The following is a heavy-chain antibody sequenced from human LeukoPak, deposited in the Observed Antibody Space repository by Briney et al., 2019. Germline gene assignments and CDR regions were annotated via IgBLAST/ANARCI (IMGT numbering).Heavy chain of an antibody. Sequence: PGGSLRLSCAVSGFTFSSYGMHWVRQAPGKGLEWVAFIRYDGSNKYYADSVKGRFTISRDNSKNTLYLQMNSLRAEDTAVYYCAKDTGSYYAYYFDYWGQGTLVTVSS. CDR1: GFTFSSYG. V-gene: IGHV3-30*02. J-gene: IGHJ4*02. CDR2: IRYDGSNK. D-gene: IGHD3-10*01. CDR3: AKDTGSYYAYYFDY.